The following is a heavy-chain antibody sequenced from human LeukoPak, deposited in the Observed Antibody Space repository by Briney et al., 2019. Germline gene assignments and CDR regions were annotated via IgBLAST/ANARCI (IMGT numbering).Heavy chain of an antibody. V-gene: IGHV4-61*01. CDR3: ARVRLYDYVWGSYRYGKNYFDY. J-gene: IGHJ4*02. D-gene: IGHD3-16*02. CDR1: GGSVSSGSYY. Sequence: ETLSLTCTVSGGSVSSGSYYWSWIRQPPGKGLEWIGYIYYSGSTNYNPSLKSRVTISVDTSKNQFSLKLSSVTAADTAVYYCARVRLYDYVWGSYRYGKNYFDYWGQGTLVTVSS. CDR2: IYYSGST.